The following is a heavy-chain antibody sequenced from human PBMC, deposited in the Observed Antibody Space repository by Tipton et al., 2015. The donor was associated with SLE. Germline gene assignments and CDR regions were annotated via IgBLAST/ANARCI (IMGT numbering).Heavy chain of an antibody. CDR3: ARAPYSYYGLDV. J-gene: IGHJ6*02. Sequence: QVQLVQSGAEVKKPGASVKVSCKASKYTFTGYYMHWVRQAPGQGLEWMGRINPNSGGTNYAQKFQGRVTMTRDTSISTAYMELSSLRSDDTAVYYCARAPYSYYGLDVWGQGTTVTVSS. V-gene: IGHV1-2*06. D-gene: IGHD2-15*01. CDR1: KYTFTGYY. CDR2: INPNSGGT.